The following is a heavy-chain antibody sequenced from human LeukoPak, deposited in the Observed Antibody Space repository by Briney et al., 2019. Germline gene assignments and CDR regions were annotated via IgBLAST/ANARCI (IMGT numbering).Heavy chain of an antibody. CDR3: ARGYGGNSPYYFDS. V-gene: IGHV4-59*08. Sequence: SETPSLTCTVSGGSINSYYWSWIRQPPGKGLEWIGYIYYSGSSNYDSSLKSRVTISVDASKNHFSLNLRSVTAADTAVYYCARGYGGNSPYYFDSWGQGTLVAVSS. J-gene: IGHJ4*02. CDR2: IYYSGSS. CDR1: GGSINSYY. D-gene: IGHD4-23*01.